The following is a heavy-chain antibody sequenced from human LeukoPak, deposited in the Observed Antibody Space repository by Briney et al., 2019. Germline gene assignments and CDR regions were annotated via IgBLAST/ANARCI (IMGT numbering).Heavy chain of an antibody. CDR3: ASAYSNSWAGAYYYMDV. J-gene: IGHJ6*03. Sequence: GGSLRLSCAASGFTFDCCGMHWVRQAPGKGLEWVAFIRNVGNDKYYADSVKGRFTISRDNAKNSLYLQMNSLRAEDTAVYYCASAYSNSWAGAYYYMDVWGKGTTVTVSS. CDR1: GFTFDCCG. CDR2: IRNVGNDK. D-gene: IGHD6-13*01. V-gene: IGHV3-30*02.